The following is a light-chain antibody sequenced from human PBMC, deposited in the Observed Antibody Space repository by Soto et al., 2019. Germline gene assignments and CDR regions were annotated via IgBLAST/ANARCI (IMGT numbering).Light chain of an antibody. CDR1: SSDVGGYNY. CDR3: SSYTTSNTRQIV. Sequence: QSALTQPASVSGSPGQSITISCTGTSSDVGGYNYVSWYQHHPGKAPKLMIYDVSNRPSGVSNRFSGSKSGITASLTISGLQPEDEADYYCSSYTTSNTRQIVLGTGTKVTVL. J-gene: IGLJ1*01. V-gene: IGLV2-14*03. CDR2: DVS.